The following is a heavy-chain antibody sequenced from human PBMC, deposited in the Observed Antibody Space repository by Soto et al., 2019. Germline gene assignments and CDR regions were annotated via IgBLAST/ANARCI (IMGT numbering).Heavy chain of an antibody. V-gene: IGHV4-30-2*01. J-gene: IGHJ2*01. CDR3: ARGILTGYYRSRHWYFDL. CDR1: GGSISSGGYS. CDR2: IYHSGST. Sequence: QLQLQESGSGLVKPSQTLSLTCAVSGGSISSGGYSWSWIRQPPGKGLEWIGYIYHSGSTYYNPSLKSRVTISVDRSKNQFSLKLSSVTAADTAVYYCARGILTGYYRSRHWYFDLWGRGTLVTVSS. D-gene: IGHD3-9*01.